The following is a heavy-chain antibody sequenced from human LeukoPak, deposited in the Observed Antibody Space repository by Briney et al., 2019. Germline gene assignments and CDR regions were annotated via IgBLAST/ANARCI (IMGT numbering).Heavy chain of an antibody. CDR1: GFTFSNYA. D-gene: IGHD6-19*01. V-gene: IGHV3-23*01. CDR3: ARLVWLDRNFDY. Sequence: GRSLRPSRLAAGFTFSNYATSCVRQAAGEGLGWVSGISGSGGNTYHADSVKGRFTISRDNSKNTLYLEIKSLRVEDTAVYYCARLVWLDRNFDYWGQGALLTVSS. CDR2: ISGSGGNT. J-gene: IGHJ4*02.